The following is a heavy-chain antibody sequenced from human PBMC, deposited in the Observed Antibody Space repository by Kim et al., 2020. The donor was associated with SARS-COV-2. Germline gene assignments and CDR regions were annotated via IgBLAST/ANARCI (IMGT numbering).Heavy chain of an antibody. J-gene: IGHJ4*02. Sequence: GGSLRLSCAVSGFTFSNYWPHWVRQVPGKGLVWVAGIDNDGTNTFYADSVKGRFTISRDNAKSTVYLQMNSLGAEDTAVYYCTTAFEYWGPGALVTVSS. CDR3: TTAFEY. V-gene: IGHV3-74*01. CDR1: GFTFSNYW. CDR2: IDNDGTNT.